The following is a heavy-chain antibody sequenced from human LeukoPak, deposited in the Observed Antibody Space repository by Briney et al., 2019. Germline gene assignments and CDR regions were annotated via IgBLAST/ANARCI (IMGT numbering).Heavy chain of an antibody. J-gene: IGHJ4*02. Sequence: GGSLRLSCAASGFTFSSYSMNWVRQAPVKGLEWVSSISSSSSYIYYADSVKGRFTISRDNAKNSLYLQMNSLRAEDTAVYYCARALFSGSYPRYFDYWGQGTLVTVSS. CDR2: ISSSSSYI. CDR3: ARALFSGSYPRYFDY. CDR1: GFTFSSYS. V-gene: IGHV3-21*06. D-gene: IGHD1-26*01.